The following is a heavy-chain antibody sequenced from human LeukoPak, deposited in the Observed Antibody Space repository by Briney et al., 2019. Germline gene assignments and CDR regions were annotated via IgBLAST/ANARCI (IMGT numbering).Heavy chain of an antibody. CDR2: IKPKTERETT. J-gene: IGHJ4*02. CDR3: IPPLPYSAQ. Sequence: GGSLRLSCAASGFTFSNAYMNWVRQAPGKGLEWVGRIKPKTERETTEYAAPVKDRFSISNDDSKSMMYLQMNSPKTEDTAGYYCIPPLPYSAQGGQGTLVTVSS. V-gene: IGHV3-15*07. D-gene: IGHD2-21*01. CDR1: GFTFSNAY.